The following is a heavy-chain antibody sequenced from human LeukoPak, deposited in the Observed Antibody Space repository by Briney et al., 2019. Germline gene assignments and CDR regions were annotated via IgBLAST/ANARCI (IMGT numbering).Heavy chain of an antibody. CDR1: GGSISSSSYY. V-gene: IGHV4-39*01. D-gene: IGHD3-10*01. CDR3: ARRDYRDLGATQYSWFDP. J-gene: IGHJ5*02. CDR2: IYYSGST. Sequence: SETLSLTCTVSGGSISSSSYYWGWIRQPPGKGLEWIGSIYYSGSTYYNPSLKSRVTISVDTSKNQFSLKLSSVTAADTAVYYCARRDYRDLGATQYSWFDPWGQGTLVTVSS.